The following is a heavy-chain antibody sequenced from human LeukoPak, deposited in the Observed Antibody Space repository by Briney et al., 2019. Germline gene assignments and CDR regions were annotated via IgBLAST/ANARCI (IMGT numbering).Heavy chain of an antibody. Sequence: GGSLRLSCAASGFTFSNYGMSWVRQAPGKGLEWVSSISGSGDSTYYADSVKGRFTISRDNAKNSLYLQMNSLRAEDTAVYYCAELGITMIGGVWGKGTTVTISS. CDR2: ISGSGDST. CDR3: AELGITMIGGV. V-gene: IGHV3-23*01. CDR1: GFTFSNYG. J-gene: IGHJ6*04. D-gene: IGHD3-10*02.